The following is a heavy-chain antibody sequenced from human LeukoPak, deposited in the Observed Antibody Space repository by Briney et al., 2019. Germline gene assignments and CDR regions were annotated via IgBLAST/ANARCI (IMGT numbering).Heavy chain of an antibody. V-gene: IGHV4-59*01. CDR2: IYYSGTT. D-gene: IGHD5-24*01. Sequence: SETLSLTCTVSGGSISSYYWSWIRQPPGKGLEWIGYIYYSGTTNYNPSLKSRVTISVATSKNQFSLNLSSVTAADTAVYYCARDGDGGDAYRTYFDHWGQGALITVSS. J-gene: IGHJ4*02. CDR3: ARDGDGGDAYRTYFDH. CDR1: GGSISSYY.